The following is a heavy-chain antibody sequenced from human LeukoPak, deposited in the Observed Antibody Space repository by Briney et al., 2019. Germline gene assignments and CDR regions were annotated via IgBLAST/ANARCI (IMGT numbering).Heavy chain of an antibody. V-gene: IGHV7-4-1*02. Sequence: ASVKVSCKASGYTSTSYAMNWVRQAPGQGLEWMGWINTNTGNPTYAQGFTGRFVFSLDTSVSTAYLQISSLKAEDTAVYYCARSHVLRYFDWFRKPSSFDYWGQGTLVTVSS. D-gene: IGHD3-9*01. J-gene: IGHJ4*02. CDR1: GYTSTSYA. CDR3: ARSHVLRYFDWFRKPSSFDY. CDR2: INTNTGNP.